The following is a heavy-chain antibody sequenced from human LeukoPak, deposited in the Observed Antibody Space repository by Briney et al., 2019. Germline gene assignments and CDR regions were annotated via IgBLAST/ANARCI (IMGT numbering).Heavy chain of an antibody. CDR3: TSAANDY. D-gene: IGHD2-2*01. CDR2: IRNDGSKK. Sequence: GGSLRLSCAASGFTFNNYAMTWVRQAPGKGLEWVSFIRNDGSKKYDADSVKGRFTISRDNSKNTLYLQMNNLRAEDTAVYYCTSAANDYWGQGTLVTVSS. J-gene: IGHJ4*02. V-gene: IGHV3-30*02. CDR1: GFTFNNYA.